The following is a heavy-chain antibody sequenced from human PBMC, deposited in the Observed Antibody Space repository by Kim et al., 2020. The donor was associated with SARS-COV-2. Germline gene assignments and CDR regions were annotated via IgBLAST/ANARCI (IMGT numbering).Heavy chain of an antibody. D-gene: IGHD3-10*01. Sequence: ASVKVSCKASGYTFTSYGISWVRQAPGQGLEWMGWISAYNGNTNYAQKLQGRVTMTTDTSTSTAYMELRSLRSDDTAVYYCARAKIGWFGELAHGGGFDYWGQGTLVTVSS. J-gene: IGHJ4*02. CDR1: GYTFTSYG. CDR3: ARAKIGWFGELAHGGGFDY. V-gene: IGHV1-18*01. CDR2: ISAYNGNT.